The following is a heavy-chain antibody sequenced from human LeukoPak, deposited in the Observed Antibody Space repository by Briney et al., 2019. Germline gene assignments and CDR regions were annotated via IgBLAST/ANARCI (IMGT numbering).Heavy chain of an antibody. CDR3: ATSLPSGGIAAAADAFDI. D-gene: IGHD6-13*01. J-gene: IGHJ3*02. CDR1: GYTLTELS. CDR2: FDPEDGET. Sequence: ASVKVSCKVSGYTLTELSMHWVRQAPGKGLEWMGGFDPEDGETIYAQKFQGRVTMTEDTSTDTAYMELSSLRSEDTAVYYCATSLPSGGIAAAADAFDIWGQGTMVTVSS. V-gene: IGHV1-24*01.